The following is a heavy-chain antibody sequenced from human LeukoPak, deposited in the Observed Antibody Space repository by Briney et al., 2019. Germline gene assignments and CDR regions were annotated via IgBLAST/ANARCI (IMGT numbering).Heavy chain of an antibody. CDR1: GFTFSNYW. J-gene: IGHJ6*03. Sequence: GGSLRLSCEGSGFTFSNYWMGWVSQAPGKGLQWVANIKTDGSEKYYVDSVKGRFTISRDNSKNTLYLQMNSLRAEDTAVYYCAKDALRSYDSSGYYYYYYMDVWGKGTTVTVSS. CDR3: AKDALRSYDSSGYYYYYYMDV. CDR2: IKTDGSEK. V-gene: IGHV3-7*01. D-gene: IGHD3-22*01.